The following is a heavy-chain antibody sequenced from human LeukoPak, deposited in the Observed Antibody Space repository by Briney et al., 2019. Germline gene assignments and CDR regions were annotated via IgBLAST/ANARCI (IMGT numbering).Heavy chain of an antibody. Sequence: PSETLSLSCTVSGGSISPYYLSWIRQPPGKGLEWIGYIYSSGSTNYNPSLKSGVTISVDTTKNQFSLNLSSGTAADTAVYYCAGGGYCTGNSCYPDAFDLWGQGTMVTVSS. CDR1: GGSISPYY. CDR3: AGGGYCTGNSCYPDAFDL. D-gene: IGHD2-2*01. V-gene: IGHV4-59*01. CDR2: IYSSGST. J-gene: IGHJ3*01.